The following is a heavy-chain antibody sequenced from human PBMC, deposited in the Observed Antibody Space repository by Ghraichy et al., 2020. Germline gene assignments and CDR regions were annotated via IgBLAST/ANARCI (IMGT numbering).Heavy chain of an antibody. V-gene: IGHV3-7*03. CDR2: INQEGSEK. J-gene: IGHJ6*03. D-gene: IGHD1-26*01. CDR1: GFTFSSYW. Sequence: GGYLRLSCADSGFTFSSYWMIWVRQAPGKGLELVANINQEGSEKYYEDSVKGRFTISRDNAKNSLYLQMNSLRAEDTAVCYCASRGGYYPPYYNYYMAVCGKGTTVTVSS. CDR3: ASRGGYYPPYYNYYMAV.